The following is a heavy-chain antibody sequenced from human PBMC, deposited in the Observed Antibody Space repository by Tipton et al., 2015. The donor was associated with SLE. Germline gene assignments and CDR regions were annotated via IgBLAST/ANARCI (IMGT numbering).Heavy chain of an antibody. Sequence: TLSLTCTVSGGSIIRSSFYWGWIRQPPGKGLEWIASVYSSGSRYYNPSLKSRVTISIDTSKNQFSLRLNSVTAADTAVYFCARQDLGRAATLTFDIWGLGTLVTVSS. CDR3: ARQDLGRAATLTFDI. J-gene: IGHJ4*02. D-gene: IGHD6-25*01. V-gene: IGHV4-39*01. CDR2: VYSSGSR. CDR1: GGSIIRSSFY.